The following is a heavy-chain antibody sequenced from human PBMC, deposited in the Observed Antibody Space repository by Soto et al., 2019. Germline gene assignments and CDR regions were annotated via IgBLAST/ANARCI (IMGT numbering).Heavy chain of an antibody. D-gene: IGHD6-25*01. CDR2: ISGCGGST. V-gene: IGHV3-23*01. CDR3: AKDLQSGQYFQH. Sequence: GGSLRLSCAASGFTFSSYAMSWVRQAPGKGLEWVSAISGCGGSTYYADSVKGRFTISRDNSKNTLYLQMNSLRAEDTAVYYCAKDLQSGQYFQHWGQGTLVTVSS. CDR1: GFTFSSYA. J-gene: IGHJ1*01.